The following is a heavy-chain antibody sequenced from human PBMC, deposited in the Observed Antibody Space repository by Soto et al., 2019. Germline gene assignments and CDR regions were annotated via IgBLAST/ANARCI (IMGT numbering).Heavy chain of an antibody. J-gene: IGHJ6*02. CDR2: IRSKAYGGTT. D-gene: IGHD1-1*01. CDR3: TKYTYNRRYAYYGMDV. V-gene: IGHV3-49*03. CDR1: GFTFGDYA. Sequence: GSLRLSCTTSGFTFGDYAMSWSRQAPGKGLEWVGVIRSKAYGGTTDYAASVKGRFTISRDDSKSIAYLQMNSLKSEDTGVYYCTKYTYNRRYAYYGMDVWGHGTTVTVSS.